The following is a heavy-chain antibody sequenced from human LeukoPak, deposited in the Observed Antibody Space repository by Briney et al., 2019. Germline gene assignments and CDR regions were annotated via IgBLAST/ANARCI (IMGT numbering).Heavy chain of an antibody. J-gene: IGHJ6*03. V-gene: IGHV3-73*01. Sequence: GGSLRLSCAASGFTFSGSAMHWVRQASGKGLEWVGRIRSKADSYATAYAASVKGRFTISRDDSKNTAYLQMNSLKTEDTAVYYCTRRTSLSGRYYYYYYMDVWGKGTTVTVSS. CDR2: IRSKADSYAT. CDR3: TRRTSLSGRYYYYYYMDV. D-gene: IGHD3-3*01. CDR1: GFTFSGSA.